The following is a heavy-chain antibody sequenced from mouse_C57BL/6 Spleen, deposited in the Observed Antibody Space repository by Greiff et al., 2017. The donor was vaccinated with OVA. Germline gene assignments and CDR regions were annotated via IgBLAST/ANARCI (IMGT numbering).Heavy chain of an antibody. J-gene: IGHJ3*01. D-gene: IGHD2-5*01. CDR2: ISYDGSN. V-gene: IGHV3-6*01. Sequence: EVKLMESGPGLVKPSQSLSLTCSVTGYSITSGYYWNWIRQFPGNKLEWMGYISYDGSNNYNPSLKNRISITRDTSKNQFFLKLNSVTTEDTATYYCASASNYEAWFAYWGQGTLVTVSA. CDR1: GYSITSGYY. CDR3: ASASNYEAWFAY.